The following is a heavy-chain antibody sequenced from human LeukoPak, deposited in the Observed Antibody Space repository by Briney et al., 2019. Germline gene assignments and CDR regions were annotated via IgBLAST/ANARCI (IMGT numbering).Heavy chain of an antibody. J-gene: IGHJ4*02. CDR1: GGSFSGYY. V-gene: IGHV4-34*01. CDR2: INHSGST. Sequence: SETLSLTCAVYGGSFSGYYWSWIRQPPGKGPEWIGEINHSGSTNYNPSLKSRVTISVDTSKNQFSLKLSSVTAADTAVYYCAYSSGWQRLGYWGQGTLVTVSS. D-gene: IGHD6-19*01. CDR3: AYSSGWQRLGY.